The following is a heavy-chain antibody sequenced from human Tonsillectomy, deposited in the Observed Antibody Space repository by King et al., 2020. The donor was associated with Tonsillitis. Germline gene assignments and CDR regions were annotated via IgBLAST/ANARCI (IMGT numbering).Heavy chain of an antibody. CDR1: GFTFSSYS. CDR2: ISSSSIYI. D-gene: IGHD3-22*01. CDR3: ARATYYYDSSGPGGGALN. Sequence: VQLVQSGGGLVKPGGSLRLSCAASGFTFSSYSMNWVRQAPGKGPEWVSSISSSSIYIYYAESVKGRFTISRDNAKNSLYLQMNSLRAEDTAVYYCARATYYYDSSGPGGGALNWGQGTLVTVSS. J-gene: IGHJ4*02. V-gene: IGHV3-21*01.